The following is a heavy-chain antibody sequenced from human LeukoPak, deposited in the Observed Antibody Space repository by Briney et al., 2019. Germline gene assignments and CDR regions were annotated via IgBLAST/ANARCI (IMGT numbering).Heavy chain of an antibody. J-gene: IGHJ4*02. CDR3: TKRALGSAYYFDS. Sequence: SGGSLRLSCAASGFTVSSNYMSWVRQAPGKGLDWVSSINGNGDSTYYADSVQSRFTISRDNSKKTLYLQMNSLRAEDTAVYYCTKRALGSAYYFDSWGQGTLVTVSS. CDR2: INGNGDST. V-gene: IGHV3-23*01. CDR1: GFTVSSNY. D-gene: IGHD1-26*01.